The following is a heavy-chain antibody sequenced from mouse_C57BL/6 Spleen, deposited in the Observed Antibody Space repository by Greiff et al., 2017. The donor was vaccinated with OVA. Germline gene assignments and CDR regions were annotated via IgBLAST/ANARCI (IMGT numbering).Heavy chain of an antibody. CDR3: AGYYSNYVGLDWYFDV. D-gene: IGHD2-5*01. CDR2: INPSNGGA. J-gene: IGHJ1*03. CDR1: GYTFTSYW. V-gene: IGHV1-53*01. Sequence: QVQLQQPGTELVKPGASVKLSCKASGYTFTSYWMHWVKQRPGQGLEWIGNINPSNGGANYHEKFKSTATLTVDKSSSTAYMQLSSLTSEDSAVYYWAGYYSNYVGLDWYFDVWGTGTTVTVSS.